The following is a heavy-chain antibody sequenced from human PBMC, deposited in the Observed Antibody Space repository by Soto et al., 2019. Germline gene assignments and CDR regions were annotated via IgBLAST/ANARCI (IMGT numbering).Heavy chain of an antibody. CDR2: IYYSGST. D-gene: IGHD3-3*01. Sequence: QLQLQESCPGLVKPSETLSLTCTVSGGSISSSSYYWGWIRQPPGKGLEWIGSIYYSGSTYYNPSLKSRVTISVDTSKNQFSSKLSSVTAADTAVYYCARGGVYDFWSGTTGGFGPWGQGTLVTVSS. J-gene: IGHJ5*02. V-gene: IGHV4-39*01. CDR3: ARGGVYDFWSGTTGGFGP. CDR1: GGSISSSSYY.